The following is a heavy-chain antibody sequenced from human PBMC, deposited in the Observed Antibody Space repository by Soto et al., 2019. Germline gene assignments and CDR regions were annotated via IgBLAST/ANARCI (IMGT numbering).Heavy chain of an antibody. D-gene: IGHD3-10*02. Sequence: PGGSLRLSCAASGFTFGDYGVSWVRQAPGKGLEWVSGINWNGGSTGYADSVKGRFTISRDNSQNTLSLQMNSLRPEDMATYYCGKAVDISVRGVPPSDCWGQGTLVNVSS. V-gene: IGHV3-20*04. CDR1: GFTFGDYG. CDR2: INWNGGST. CDR3: GKAVDISVRGVPPSDC. J-gene: IGHJ4*02.